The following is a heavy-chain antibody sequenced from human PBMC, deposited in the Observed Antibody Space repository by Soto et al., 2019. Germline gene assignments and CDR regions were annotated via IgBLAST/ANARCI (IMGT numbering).Heavy chain of an antibody. CDR3: ATVTTYPNHRNYYYYYYMDV. CDR2: MNPNSGNT. J-gene: IGHJ6*03. CDR1: GYTFTSYD. V-gene: IGHV1-8*01. D-gene: IGHD4-4*01. Sequence: QVQLVQSGAEVKKPGASVKVSCKASGYTFTSYDINWVRQATGQGLEWMGWMNPNSGNTGYAQKFQGRVTMTRNTSISTAYMELSSLRSEDPAVYYCATVTTYPNHRNYYYYYYMDVWGKGTTVTVSS.